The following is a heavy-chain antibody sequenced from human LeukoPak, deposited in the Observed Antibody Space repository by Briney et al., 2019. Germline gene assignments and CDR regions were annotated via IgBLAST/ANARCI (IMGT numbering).Heavy chain of an antibody. CDR2: INHSGST. CDR3: AGGMPYYFDY. J-gene: IGHJ4*02. Sequence: PSETLSLTCAVYGGSFSGYYWSWIRQPPGKGLEWIGEINHSGSTNYNPSLKSRVTISIDTSKNQFSLRLNSVTAADTAVYYCAGGMPYYFDYWGQGTLVTVSS. D-gene: IGHD2-2*01. CDR1: GGSFSGYY. V-gene: IGHV4-34*01.